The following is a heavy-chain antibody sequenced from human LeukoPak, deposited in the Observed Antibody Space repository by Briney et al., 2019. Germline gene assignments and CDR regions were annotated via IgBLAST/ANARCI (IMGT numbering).Heavy chain of an antibody. V-gene: IGHV3-23*01. CDR3: AKRTMSAFDS. CDR2: ISGSGNGT. Sequence: GGSLRLSCTASGFTFRTYAMNWVRQAPGKGLEWLSGISGSGNGTYYADSVKGRFIISRDNSKNMVYLQMNSLTVGDTATYYCAKRTMSAFDSWGQGTLLIVSS. CDR1: GFTFRTYA. J-gene: IGHJ4*02.